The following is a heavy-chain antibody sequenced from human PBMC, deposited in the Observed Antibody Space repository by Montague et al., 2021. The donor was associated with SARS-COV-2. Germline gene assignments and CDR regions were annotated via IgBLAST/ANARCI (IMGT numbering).Heavy chain of an antibody. CDR1: GGSITGYY. J-gene: IGHJ3*02. V-gene: IGHV4-59*01. D-gene: IGHD4-23*01. Sequence: SETLSLTCTVSGGSITGYYWSWPRRSPGKGLEWIAYIYDGGAVNYNPSLGSRVTISTDTSKNQLSFKVNSVTAADTAVYYCVRDHPYGGPRGAYDIWGQGTVVTVSS. CDR2: IYDGGAV. CDR3: VRDHPYGGPRGAYDI.